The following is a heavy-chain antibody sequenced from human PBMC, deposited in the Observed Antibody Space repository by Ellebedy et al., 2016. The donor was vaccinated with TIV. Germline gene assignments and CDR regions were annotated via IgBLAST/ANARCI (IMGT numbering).Heavy chain of an antibody. V-gene: IGHV3-7*01. D-gene: IGHD7-27*01. Sequence: GGSLRLSCVASGFSFSSYWMSWVRQAPGKGLEWVANIKLDGSDEFYLDSVSGRFTISRDNAKNSLYLQMNSLRAEDTAVYYCARDMGWGNERFNDAFDIWGQGTMVTVSP. CDR1: GFSFSSYW. J-gene: IGHJ3*02. CDR3: ARDMGWGNERFNDAFDI. CDR2: IKLDGSDE.